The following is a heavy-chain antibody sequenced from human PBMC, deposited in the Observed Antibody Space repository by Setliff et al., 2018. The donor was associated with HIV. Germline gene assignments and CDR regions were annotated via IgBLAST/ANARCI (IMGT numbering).Heavy chain of an antibody. CDR2: INHSGST. Sequence: PSETLSLTCAVYGGSLSDHYWSWIRQPPGKGLEWIGEINHSGSTNYNPSLRSRVSISVDTSKNQFSLRLRSVTAADTAVYYCARDPSSSGWSEGLYYFDSWGRGTLVTVSS. CDR1: GGSLSDHY. D-gene: IGHD6-19*01. J-gene: IGHJ4*02. V-gene: IGHV4-34*01. CDR3: ARDPSSSGWSEGLYYFDS.